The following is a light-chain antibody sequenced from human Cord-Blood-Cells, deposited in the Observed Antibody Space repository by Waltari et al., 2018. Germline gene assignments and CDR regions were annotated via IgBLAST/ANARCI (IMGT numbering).Light chain of an antibody. CDR2: AAS. Sequence: DIQMTQSLSSLSASVGDRVTITCRASQSISSYLNWYQQKPGKAPKLLIYAASSLQSGVPSRFSGSGSGTDFTLTISSLQPEDFATYYCQQSYSTPLTCGGGTKVEIK. V-gene: IGKV1-39*01. CDR3: QQSYSTPLT. CDR1: QSISSY. J-gene: IGKJ4*01.